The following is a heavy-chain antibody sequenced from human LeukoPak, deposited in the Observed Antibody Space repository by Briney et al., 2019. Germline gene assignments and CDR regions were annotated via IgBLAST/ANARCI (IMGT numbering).Heavy chain of an antibody. J-gene: IGHJ4*02. D-gene: IGHD4-17*01. V-gene: IGHV3-30*04. Sequence: EGSLRLSCAASGFTFSSYAMHWVRQAPGKGLEWVAVISYDGSNKYYADSVKGRFTISRDNSKNTLYLQMNSLRAEDTAAYYCARGDYGDRGYFDYWGQGTLVTVSS. CDR1: GFTFSSYA. CDR3: ARGDYGDRGYFDY. CDR2: ISYDGSNK.